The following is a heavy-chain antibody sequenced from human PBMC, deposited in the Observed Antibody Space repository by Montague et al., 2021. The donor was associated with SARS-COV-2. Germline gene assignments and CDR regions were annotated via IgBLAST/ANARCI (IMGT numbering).Heavy chain of an antibody. CDR2: IYTDGRT. J-gene: IGHJ6*02. Sequence: SLRLSCAASGFIVSDRYMAWVRQAPGKGLEWVSTIYTDGRTYYAASVKGRFTISRDNSKNTLYLQMNSQRVEDTAVYYCVGATSYLYGLDVWGQGTTVIVSS. V-gene: IGHV3-53*01. D-gene: IGHD3-16*02. CDR3: VGATSYLYGLDV. CDR1: GFIVSDRY.